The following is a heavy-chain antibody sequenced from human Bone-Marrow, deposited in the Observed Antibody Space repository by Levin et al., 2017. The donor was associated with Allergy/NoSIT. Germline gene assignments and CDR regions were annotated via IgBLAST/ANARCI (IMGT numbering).Heavy chain of an antibody. J-gene: IGHJ5*02. D-gene: IGHD3-22*01. Sequence: SPTLSLTCTVSDGSIRSGGQYWSWIRQDPGKGLEWIGYIRYSGTTYSNPSLKSRVAISVDTSKNQISLKLKSVTAADTAVYYCAREGYSDSSGYFVAWGQGTPVTVSS. V-gene: IGHV4-31*03. CDR2: IRYSGTT. CDR1: DGSIRSGGQY. CDR3: AREGYSDSSGYFVA.